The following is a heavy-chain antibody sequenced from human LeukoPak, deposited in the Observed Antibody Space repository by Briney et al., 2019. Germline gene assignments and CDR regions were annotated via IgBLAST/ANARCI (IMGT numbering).Heavy chain of an antibody. CDR3: AREPSTLSIVPFFDY. D-gene: IGHD1-26*01. V-gene: IGHV3-66*01. CDR1: GFTVSSNY. CDR2: IYSGGST. Sequence: PGGSLRLSCAASGFTVSSNYMSWVRQAPGKGLEWVSVIYSGGSTYYADSAKGRFTISRDNSKNTLYLQMNSLRAEDTAVYYCAREPSTLSIVPFFDYWGQGTLVTVSS. J-gene: IGHJ4*02.